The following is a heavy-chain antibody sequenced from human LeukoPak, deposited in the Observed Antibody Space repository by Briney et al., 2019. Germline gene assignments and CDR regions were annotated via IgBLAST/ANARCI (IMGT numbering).Heavy chain of an antibody. CDR2: IYYSGSN. Sequence: PSETLSLTCTVSGGSISSYYWSWIRQPPGKGLEWIGYIYYSGSNNYNPSLKSRVTISVDTSKYQCSLKLSSVTAADTAVYYCARLVCTPYYYDSSGYLLANYYYYYMDVWGKGTTVTVSS. CDR1: GGSISSYY. J-gene: IGHJ6*03. D-gene: IGHD3-22*01. V-gene: IGHV4-59*08. CDR3: ARLVCTPYYYDSSGYLLANYYYYYMDV.